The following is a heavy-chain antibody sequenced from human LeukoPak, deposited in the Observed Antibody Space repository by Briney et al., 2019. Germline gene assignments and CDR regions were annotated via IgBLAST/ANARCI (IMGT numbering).Heavy chain of an antibody. CDR3: ARDRTMVRGVLGNWFDP. CDR2: ISSNGGST. D-gene: IGHD3-10*01. J-gene: IGHJ5*02. CDR1: GFTFSSYA. V-gene: IGHV3-64*01. Sequence: GGSLRLSCAASGFTFSSYAMHWVRQAPGKGLEYVSAISSNGGSTYYANSVKGRFTISRDNSKNTLYLQMGSLRAEDMAVYYCARDRTMVRGVLGNWFDPWGQGTLVTVSS.